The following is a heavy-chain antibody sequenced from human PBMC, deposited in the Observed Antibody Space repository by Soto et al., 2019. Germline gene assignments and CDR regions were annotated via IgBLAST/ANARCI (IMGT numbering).Heavy chain of an antibody. J-gene: IGHJ4*02. V-gene: IGHV1-18*01. CDR2: ISAYNGNT. Sequence: QVQLVQSGAEVKKPGASVKVSCKASGYTFTSYGVSWVRQAPGQGLEWMGWISAYNGNTKYAQKLQGRVTMTADTSTNTAYMDLRSLRSDDTAVYYCARDSPPVDYWGQGTLVTVSS. CDR3: ARDSPPVDY. CDR1: GYTFTSYG.